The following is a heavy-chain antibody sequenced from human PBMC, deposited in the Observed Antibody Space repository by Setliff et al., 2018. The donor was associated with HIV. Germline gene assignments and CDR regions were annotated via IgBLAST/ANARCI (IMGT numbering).Heavy chain of an antibody. CDR1: GASFAGDNH. V-gene: IGHV4-30-4*01. CDR3: ARGGPTVAYGVDV. CDR2: FMYTDIHYVNYLN. J-gene: IGHJ6*02. Sequence: SETLSLTCAVSGASFAGDNHWSWIRQTPERGLEWIAYFMYTDIHYVNYLNYRNPSIASRLSISVDKSKNQFSLKVNSVTAADTAIYYCARGGPTVAYGVDVWGQGTTVTVSS. D-gene: IGHD4-17*01.